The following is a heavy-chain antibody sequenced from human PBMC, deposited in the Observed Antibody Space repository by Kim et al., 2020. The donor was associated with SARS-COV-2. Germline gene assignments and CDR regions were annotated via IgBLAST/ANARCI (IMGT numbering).Heavy chain of an antibody. V-gene: IGHV4-34*01. CDR3: ARGKPYYDFWSGSYTPPPELYGMDV. D-gene: IGHD3-3*01. CDR2: INHSGST. Sequence: SETLSLTCAVYGGSFSGYYWSWIRQPPGKGLEWIGEINHSGSTNYNPSLKSRVTISVDTSKNQFSLKLSSVTAADTAVYYCARGKPYYDFWSGSYTPPPELYGMDVWGQGTTVTVSS. CDR1: GGSFSGYY. J-gene: IGHJ6*02.